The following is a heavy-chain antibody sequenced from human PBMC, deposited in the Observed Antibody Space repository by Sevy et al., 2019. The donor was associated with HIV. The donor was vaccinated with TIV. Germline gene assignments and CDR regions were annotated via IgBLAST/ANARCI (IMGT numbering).Heavy chain of an antibody. CDR3: ATTKDYYDNSGDLFDY. CDR1: GYTLTKLS. V-gene: IGHV1-24*01. J-gene: IGHJ4*02. Sequence: ASVKVSCKVSGYTLTKLSMHWVRQAPGKGLEWMGSFDPEDGETIHAQRFQGRLSMTEDTSTETAYMEMSSLNSEDTAVYYCATTKDYYDNSGDLFDYWGQGSLVTVSS. CDR2: FDPEDGET. D-gene: IGHD3-22*01.